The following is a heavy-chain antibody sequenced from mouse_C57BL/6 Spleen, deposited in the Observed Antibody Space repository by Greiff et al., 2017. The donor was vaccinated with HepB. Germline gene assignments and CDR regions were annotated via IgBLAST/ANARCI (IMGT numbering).Heavy chain of an antibody. J-gene: IGHJ1*03. CDR2: IYPGSGNT. CDR1: GYSFTSYY. CDR3: ARRSNAWYFDV. V-gene: IGHV1-66*01. Sequence: VQLQQSGPELVKPGASVKISCKASGYSFTSYYIHWVKQRPGQGLEWIGWIYPGSGNTKYNEKFKGKATLTADTSSSTAYMQLSSLTSEDSAVYYCARRSNAWYFDVWGTGTTVTVSS. D-gene: IGHD2-5*01.